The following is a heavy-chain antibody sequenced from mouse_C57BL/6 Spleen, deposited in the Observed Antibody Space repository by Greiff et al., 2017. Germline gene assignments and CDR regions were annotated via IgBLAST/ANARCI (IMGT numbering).Heavy chain of an antibody. CDR1: GYSITSGYY. J-gene: IGHJ3*01. CDR3: ARDITTVVGGTAGFAY. Sequence: EVKLVESGPGLVKPSQSLSLTCSVTGYSITSGYYWNWIRQPPGNKLEWMGYISYDGSNNYNPSLKNRISITRDTSKNQFFLKLNSVTTEETATYYCARDITTVVGGTAGFAYWGQGTLVTVSA. V-gene: IGHV3-6*01. D-gene: IGHD1-1*01. CDR2: ISYDGSN.